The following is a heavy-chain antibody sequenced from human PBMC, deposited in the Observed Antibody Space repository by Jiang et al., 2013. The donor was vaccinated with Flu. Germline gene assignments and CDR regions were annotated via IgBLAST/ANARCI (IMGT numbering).Heavy chain of an antibody. Sequence: FSLSTSGVGVGWIRQPPGKALEWLALIYWNDDKRYSPSLKSRLTITKDTSKNQVVLTMTNMDPVDTATYYCAHSRGKVGLFDYWGQGTLVTVSS. D-gene: IGHD1-26*01. J-gene: IGHJ4*02. CDR3: AHSRGKVGLFDY. CDR2: IYWNDDK. V-gene: IGHV2-5*01. CDR1: FSLSTSGVG.